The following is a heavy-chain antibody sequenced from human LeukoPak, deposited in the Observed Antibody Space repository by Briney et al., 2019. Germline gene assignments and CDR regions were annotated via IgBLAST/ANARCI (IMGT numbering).Heavy chain of an antibody. D-gene: IGHD3-9*01. CDR1: GYTFTSYD. CDR2: MNPNSGNT. Sequence: GASVKVSCKASGYTFTSYDINWVRQATGQGLEWMGWMNPNSGNTGYAQKFRGRVTMTRNTSISTAYMELSSLRSEDTAVYYCARARYFDRGFDYWGQGTLVTVSS. CDR3: ARARYFDRGFDY. V-gene: IGHV1-8*01. J-gene: IGHJ4*02.